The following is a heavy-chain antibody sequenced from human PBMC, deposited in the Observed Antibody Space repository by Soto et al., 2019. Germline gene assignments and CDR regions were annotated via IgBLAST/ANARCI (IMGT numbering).Heavy chain of an antibody. CDR3: ANSVYFWSGYYTDYGMDV. D-gene: IGHD3-3*01. V-gene: IGHV4-39*07. CDR1: GGSISSSSYY. Sequence: SETLSLTCTVSGGSISSSSYYWGWIRQPPGKGLEWIGSIYYSGSTYYNPSLKSRVTISVDTSKNQFSLKLSSVTAADTAVYYCANSVYFWSGYYTDYGMDVWGQGTTVTVSS. CDR2: IYYSGST. J-gene: IGHJ6*02.